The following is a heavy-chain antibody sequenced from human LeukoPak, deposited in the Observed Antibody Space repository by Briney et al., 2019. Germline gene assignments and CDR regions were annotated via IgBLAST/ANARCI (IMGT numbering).Heavy chain of an antibody. CDR2: ISYDGSNK. D-gene: IGHD5-24*01. J-gene: IGHJ4*02. CDR3: ARARFGYNRGPFDY. V-gene: IGHV3-30-3*01. CDR1: GFIFSSYA. Sequence: GGSLRLSCAAPGFIFSSYAMHWVRQAPGKGLEWVAFISYDGSNKHYAEPVQGRFTISRDNSKNTLYLQMNSLRPEDTAVYYCARARFGYNRGPFDYWGQGIPVTVSS.